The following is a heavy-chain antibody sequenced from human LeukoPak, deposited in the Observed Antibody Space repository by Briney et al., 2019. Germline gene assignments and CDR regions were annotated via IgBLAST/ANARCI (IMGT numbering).Heavy chain of an antibody. J-gene: IGHJ4*02. Sequence: GGSLRLSCAASGFTFSNAWMSWVRQAPGKGLEWVGRIKSKTDGGTTDYAAPVKGRFTISRDDSKNTLYLQMSSLKTEDTAVYYCTTKRRYSSSWYQIFDYWGQGTLVTVSS. CDR1: GFTFSNAW. CDR2: IKSKTDGGTT. V-gene: IGHV3-15*01. D-gene: IGHD6-13*01. CDR3: TTKRRYSSSWYQIFDY.